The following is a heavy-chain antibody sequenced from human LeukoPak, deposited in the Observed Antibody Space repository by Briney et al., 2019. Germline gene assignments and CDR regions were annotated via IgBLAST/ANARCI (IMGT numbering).Heavy chain of an antibody. J-gene: IGHJ4*02. Sequence: GASVKVSCKASGYTFTSYDINWVRQATGQGLEWMGWISAYNGNTDYAQNFQGRVTMTTDTSTNTGYMDLRSLRSDDTAVYYCARVHSYCSSTSCLEYWGQGTLVTVSS. CDR3: ARVHSYCSSTSCLEY. CDR1: GYTFTSYD. CDR2: ISAYNGNT. D-gene: IGHD2-2*01. V-gene: IGHV1-18*01.